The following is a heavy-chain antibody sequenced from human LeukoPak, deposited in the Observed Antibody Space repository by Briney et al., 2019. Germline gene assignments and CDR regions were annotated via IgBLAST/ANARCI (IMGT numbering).Heavy chain of an antibody. CDR2: FDPEDGET. D-gene: IGHD3-9*01. CDR1: GYTLTELS. CDR3: ATGPMDYDILTGYYEYFQH. V-gene: IGHV1-24*01. J-gene: IGHJ1*01. Sequence: ASVKVSCKVSGYTLTELSMHWVRQAPGKGLEWMGGFDPEDGETIYAQKFQGRVTMTEDTSTDTAYMELSSLRSEDTAVYYCATGPMDYDILTGYYEYFQHWGQGPLVTVSS.